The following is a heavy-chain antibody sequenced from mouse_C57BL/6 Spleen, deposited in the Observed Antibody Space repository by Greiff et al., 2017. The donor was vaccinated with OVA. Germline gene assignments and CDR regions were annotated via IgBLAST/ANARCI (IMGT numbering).Heavy chain of an antibody. Sequence: QVHVKQSGAELVKPGASVKLSCKASSYTFTSYWMHWVKQRPGRGLEWIGRIDPNSGGTKYNEKFKSKATLTVDKPSSTAYMQLSGLTSEDSAVYYGARWDYYGSSFDYWGQGTTLTVSS. CDR2: IDPNSGGT. J-gene: IGHJ2*01. D-gene: IGHD1-1*01. V-gene: IGHV1-72*01. CDR1: SYTFTSYW. CDR3: ARWDYYGSSFDY.